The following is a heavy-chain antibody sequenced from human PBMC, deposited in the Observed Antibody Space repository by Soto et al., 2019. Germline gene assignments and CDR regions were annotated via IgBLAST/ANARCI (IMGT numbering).Heavy chain of an antibody. CDR2: MNPNSGNT. V-gene: IGHV1-8*01. Sequence: QVQLVQSGAEVKKPGASVKVSCKASGYTFTSYDINWVRQATGQGLEWMGWMNPNSGNTGYAQKFQGRVTMTRNTSISRAYMELSSLRSEDTAVYYCARGATYSGSYYSFIPGMYDDYWGQGTLVTVSS. D-gene: IGHD1-26*01. CDR1: GYTFTSYD. CDR3: ARGATYSGSYYSFIPGMYDDY. J-gene: IGHJ4*02.